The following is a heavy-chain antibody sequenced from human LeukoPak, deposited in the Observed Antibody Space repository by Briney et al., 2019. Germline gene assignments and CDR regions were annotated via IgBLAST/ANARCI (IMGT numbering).Heavy chain of an antibody. CDR3: ARVKSPNYYDSSGYYPRGAWLDP. J-gene: IGHJ5*02. V-gene: IGHV1-18*01. CDR2: ISAYNGNA. Sequence: ASVKVSCKASGYTFTSYGISWVRQAPGQGLEWMGWISAYNGNANYAQKLQGRVTMTTDTSTSTAYMELRSLRSDDTAVYYCARVKSPNYYDSSGYYPRGAWLDPWGQGTLVTVSS. D-gene: IGHD3-22*01. CDR1: GYTFTSYG.